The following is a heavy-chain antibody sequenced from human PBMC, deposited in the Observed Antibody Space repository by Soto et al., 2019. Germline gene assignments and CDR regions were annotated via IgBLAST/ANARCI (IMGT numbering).Heavy chain of an antibody. J-gene: IGHJ4*02. V-gene: IGHV4-4*02. CDR2: IFQSGGT. D-gene: IGHD3-10*01. CDR1: GCSISTCTG. Sequence: SETRPLTWAVSGCSISTCTGFSWRRQPPGKGLEWIGEIFQSGGTNYNPSLKSRVTISIDKSKNQFSLRLRSVTAADTAVYYCARDWFGDHSFDFWGLGTLVTVS. CDR3: ARDWFGDHSFDF.